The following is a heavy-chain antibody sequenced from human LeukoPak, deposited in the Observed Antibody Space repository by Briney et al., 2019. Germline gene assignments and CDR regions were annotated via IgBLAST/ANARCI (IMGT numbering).Heavy chain of an antibody. V-gene: IGHV3-30*14. D-gene: IGHD2-15*01. CDR2: ISYDGSNK. CDR1: GFTFSSYA. J-gene: IGHJ4*02. CDR3: ARDVRYCSGGSCYTH. Sequence: QSGGSLRLSCAASGFTFSSYAMHWVRQAPGKGLEWVAVISYDGSNKYYADSVKGRFTISRDNSKNTLYLQMNSLRAEDTAVYYCARDVRYCSGGSCYTHWGQGTLVTVSS.